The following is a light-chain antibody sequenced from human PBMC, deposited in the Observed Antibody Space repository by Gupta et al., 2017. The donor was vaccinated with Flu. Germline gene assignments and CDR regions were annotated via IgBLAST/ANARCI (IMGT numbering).Light chain of an antibody. V-gene: IGKV1-5*03. J-gene: IGKJ1*01. CDR1: QSISSW. Sequence: DIQMTQSPSTLFASVGDSVTITCRASQSISSWLAWYQQKPGKAPKLLIYKASSLESGVPSRFSGSGSGTEFTLTISSLQPDDVATYYCQQYKSYSPSTFGQGTKVEIK. CDR3: QQYKSYSPST. CDR2: KAS.